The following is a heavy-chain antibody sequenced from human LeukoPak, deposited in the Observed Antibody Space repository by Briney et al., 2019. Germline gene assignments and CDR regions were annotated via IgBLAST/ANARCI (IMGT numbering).Heavy chain of an antibody. CDR3: ARDAGTRGNSAFDI. Sequence: GGSLRLSCTASGLSLSDHYIDWVRQAPGKGLEGVGRSRNRVNSYTTEYAASVKGRFTISRDDSKNSVFLQMNSLRTEDTAVYYCARDAGTRGNSAFDIWGQGTMVTVSS. CDR1: GLSLSDHY. CDR2: SRNRVNSYTT. V-gene: IGHV3-72*01. J-gene: IGHJ3*02. D-gene: IGHD5-12*01.